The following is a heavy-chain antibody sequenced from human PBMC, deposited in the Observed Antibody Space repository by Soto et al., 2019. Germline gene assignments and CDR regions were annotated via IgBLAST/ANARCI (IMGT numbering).Heavy chain of an antibody. Sequence: SQTLSLTCDISGDSVSGNSAAWNWIRQSPSRGLEWLGRTYYRSKWYNDYAVSVKSRITVTPDTSKNQFSLHLNSVTPEDTAVYYCARYFPYYEGSDSYFDYWGQGSLVIGSS. CDR2: TYYRSKWYN. J-gene: IGHJ4*02. D-gene: IGHD3-16*01. CDR3: ARYFPYYEGSDSYFDY. V-gene: IGHV6-1*01. CDR1: GDSVSGNSAA.